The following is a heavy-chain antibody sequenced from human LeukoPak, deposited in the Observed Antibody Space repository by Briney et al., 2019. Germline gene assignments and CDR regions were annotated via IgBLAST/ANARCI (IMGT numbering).Heavy chain of an antibody. CDR1: GYTFTYRH. Sequence: ASVKVSCKASGYTFTYRHLHWVRQAPGQALEWMGWITPFNGNTNYAQKFQDRVIITRDRSMSTAYLELSRLRSDDTAVYYCARDRLTIPCFDYWGQGTLVTVSS. V-gene: IGHV1-45*02. CDR2: ITPFNGNT. D-gene: IGHD4/OR15-4a*01. J-gene: IGHJ4*02. CDR3: ARDRLTIPCFDY.